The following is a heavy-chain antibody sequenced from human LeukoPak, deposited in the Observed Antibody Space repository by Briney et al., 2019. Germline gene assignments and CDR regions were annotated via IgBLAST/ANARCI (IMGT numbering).Heavy chain of an antibody. CDR2: ISSSSSYI. V-gene: IGHV3-21*05. CDR1: GFTFSSYE. D-gene: IGHD3-10*01. CDR3: ARGVVRGA. J-gene: IGHJ5*02. Sequence: GGSLRLSCAASGFTFSSYEMNWVRQAPGKGLEWVSYISSSSSYIYYADSVKGRFTISGDNAKNSLYLQMNSLRAEDTAVYYCARGVVRGAWGQGTLVTVSS.